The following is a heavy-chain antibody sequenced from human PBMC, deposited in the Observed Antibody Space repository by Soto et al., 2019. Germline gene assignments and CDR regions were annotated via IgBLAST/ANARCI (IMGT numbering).Heavy chain of an antibody. CDR3: AKHPEYRTSSLRNYFEY. J-gene: IGHJ4*02. CDR2: ILYDGSEK. Sequence: GGSLRLSCAASGFTFSSYGMHWVRQAPGKGLEWVAVILYDGSEKWFADSVKGRFIISRDNSKNTLYLQMNSLRAEDTAMYYCAKHPEYRTSSLRNYFEYGGKGTPVPVSS. D-gene: IGHD6-6*01. V-gene: IGHV3-30*18. CDR1: GFTFSSYG.